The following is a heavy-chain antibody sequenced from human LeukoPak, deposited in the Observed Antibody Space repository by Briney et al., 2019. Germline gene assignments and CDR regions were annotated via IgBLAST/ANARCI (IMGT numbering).Heavy chain of an antibody. Sequence: SETLSLTCTVSGGSISSDSYYWAWIRQPPGKGLEWIASIYYGGSTYYNPSLKSRVTISVETPRNQFFLKLSSVTAADTAVYYCASLAVAGLSEGYWGQGTLVIVSS. CDR2: IYYGGST. J-gene: IGHJ4*02. V-gene: IGHV4-39*01. CDR1: GGSISSDSYY. CDR3: ASLAVAGLSEGY. D-gene: IGHD6-19*01.